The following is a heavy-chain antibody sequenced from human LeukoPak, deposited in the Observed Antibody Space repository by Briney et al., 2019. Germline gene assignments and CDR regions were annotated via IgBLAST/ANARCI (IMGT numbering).Heavy chain of an antibody. D-gene: IGHD3-3*01. CDR2: ICTSGIT. V-gene: IGHV4-4*07. CDR3: ARDDTIFGVVTKDYYYYYMDV. CDR1: GGSISSCY. J-gene: IGHJ6*03. Sequence: SETLSLTCTVSGGSISSCYWSWIRQPAGKGLEWIGRICTSGITNYNPSLKSRVTMSVDTSKNQFSLKLSSVTAADTAVYYCARDDTIFGVVTKDYYYYYMDVWGKGTTVTVSS.